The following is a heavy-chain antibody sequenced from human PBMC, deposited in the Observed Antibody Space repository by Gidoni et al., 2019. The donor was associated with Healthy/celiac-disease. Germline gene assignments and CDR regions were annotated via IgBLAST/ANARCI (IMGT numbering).Heavy chain of an antibody. D-gene: IGHD3-22*01. V-gene: IGHV5-51*01. Sequence: VQLVQSGAEVKKPGESRKISCKGSGYSFTSYWIAWVRQMPGKGLEWMGIIYPGDSYTRYSPSFQGQVTSSAEKSISTAYLQWSSLKASDTAMYYCASGYYYYDSSGYPSADAFDIWGQGTMVTVSS. CDR2: IYPGDSYT. J-gene: IGHJ3*02. CDR3: ASGYYYYDSSGYPSADAFDI. CDR1: GYSFTSYW.